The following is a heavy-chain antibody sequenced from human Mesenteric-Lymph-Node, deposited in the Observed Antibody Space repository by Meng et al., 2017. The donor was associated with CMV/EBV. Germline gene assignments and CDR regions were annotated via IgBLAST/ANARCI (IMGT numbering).Heavy chain of an antibody. CDR3: ARYTSSWYNRFDP. D-gene: IGHD6-13*01. J-gene: IGHJ5*02. CDR2: IHHSGNN. CDR1: GGSVKSDYYF. Sequence: VSGGSVKSDYYFWSWLRQPPGKGLGWIGYIHHSGNNNHNPSLKSRVTISVDPSKNQFSLKLASVTAADTAVYYCARYTSSWYNRFDPWGQGTLVTVSS. V-gene: IGHV4-61*01.